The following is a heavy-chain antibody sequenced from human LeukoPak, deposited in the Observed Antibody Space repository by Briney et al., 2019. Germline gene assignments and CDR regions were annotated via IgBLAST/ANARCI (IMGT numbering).Heavy chain of an antibody. J-gene: IGHJ4*02. Sequence: ASVKVSCKASGYTFTGYYMHWVRPAPGQGREWVGWINPNSGGTNYAQKFQGRVTMTRDTSISTAYMELSRLRSDDTAVYYCARDKGTTGTEKDYWGQGTLVTVSS. CDR1: GYTFTGYY. D-gene: IGHD1-1*01. CDR2: INPNSGGT. CDR3: ARDKGTTGTEKDY. V-gene: IGHV1-2*02.